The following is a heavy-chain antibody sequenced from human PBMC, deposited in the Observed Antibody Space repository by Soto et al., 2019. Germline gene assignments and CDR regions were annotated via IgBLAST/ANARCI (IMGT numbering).Heavy chain of an antibody. V-gene: IGHV3-30*18. CDR3: AKGREQQLVRIGLDV. CDR2: ISYDGSHK. Sequence: QVQLVESGGGVVQPGRSLRLSCAASGFTFSTYGMHWVRQAPGKGLEWVAAISYDGSHKDYADSVKGRFTISRDNSKKTLYLQMNSLRPEDTAVYYCAKGREQQLVRIGLDVWGQGTTVTVSS. D-gene: IGHD6-13*01. CDR1: GFTFSTYG. J-gene: IGHJ6*02.